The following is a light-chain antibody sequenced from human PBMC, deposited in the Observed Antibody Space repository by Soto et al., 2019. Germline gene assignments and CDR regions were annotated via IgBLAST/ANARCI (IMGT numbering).Light chain of an antibody. V-gene: IGLV2-14*01. J-gene: IGLJ1*01. CDR2: EVR. CDR1: SSDVGGYNY. Sequence: QSALTQPASVSGSPGQSSTVSCTGTSSDVGGYNYVSWYQHHPGKAPKLIIFEVRNRPSGVSNRFSGSKSGNTASLTISGLQAEDEADYYCNSDTTHSTNYVFATGTKLTVL. CDR3: NSDTTHSTNYV.